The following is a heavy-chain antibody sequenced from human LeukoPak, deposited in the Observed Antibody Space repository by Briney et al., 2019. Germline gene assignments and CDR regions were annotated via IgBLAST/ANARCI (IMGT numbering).Heavy chain of an antibody. J-gene: IGHJ2*01. CDR3: ARDGGTDTHDWYFDL. CDR1: GFTFRSYS. V-gene: IGHV3-48*04. CDR2: ISSSSSTI. Sequence: GGSLRLSCAASGFTFRSYSMNWVRQAPGTGLEWVSYISSSSSTIYYADSVKGRFTISTDNAKNTLYLQMNSLRAEDTAVYYCARDGGTDTHDWYFDLWGRGTQVTVSS. D-gene: IGHD3-16*01.